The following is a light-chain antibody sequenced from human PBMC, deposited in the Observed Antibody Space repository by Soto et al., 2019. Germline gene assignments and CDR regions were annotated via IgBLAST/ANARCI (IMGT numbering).Light chain of an antibody. CDR3: NSYTSNSTWV. V-gene: IGLV2-14*01. CDR1: SSDVGAYNY. J-gene: IGLJ3*02. Sequence: QSALTQPASVSESPGQPITISCTGTSSDVGAYNYVSWYQQHPGKAPKLMIYEVSNRPSGVSNRFSGSKSGNTASLTISGLQAEDEADYYCNSYTSNSTWVFGGGTKLTVL. CDR2: EVS.